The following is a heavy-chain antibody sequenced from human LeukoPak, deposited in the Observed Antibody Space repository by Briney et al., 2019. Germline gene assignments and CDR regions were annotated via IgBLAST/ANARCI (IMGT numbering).Heavy chain of an antibody. D-gene: IGHD2-2*02. CDR2: MNPNSGNT. J-gene: IGHJ6*02. CDR3: ARVQEGCSSTSCYISSPGFDP. CDR1: GYTFTSYD. Sequence: ASVKVSCKASGYTFTSYDINWVRQATGQGLEWMGWMNPNSGNTGYAQKFQGRVTMTRNTSISTAYMELSSLRSEDTAVYYCARVQEGCSSTSCYISSPGFDPWGQGATVTVSS. V-gene: IGHV1-8*01.